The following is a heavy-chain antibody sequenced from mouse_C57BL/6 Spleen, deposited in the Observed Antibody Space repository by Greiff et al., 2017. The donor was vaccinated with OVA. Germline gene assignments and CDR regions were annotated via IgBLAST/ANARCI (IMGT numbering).Heavy chain of an antibody. J-gene: IGHJ1*03. CDR1: GYTFTSYW. CDR3: AAIYYGNYGYFDV. CDR2: INPSNGGT. D-gene: IGHD2-1*01. V-gene: IGHV1-53*01. Sequence: QVQLQQSGTELVKPGASVKLSCKASGYTFTSYWMHWVKQRPGPGLEWIGNINPSNGGTNYNEKFKSKATLTVDKSSSTAYMQLSSLTSEDSAVYYGAAIYYGNYGYFDVWGTGTTVTVSS.